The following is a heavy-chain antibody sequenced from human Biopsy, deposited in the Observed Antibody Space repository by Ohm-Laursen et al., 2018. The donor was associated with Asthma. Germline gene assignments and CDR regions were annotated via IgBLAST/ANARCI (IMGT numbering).Heavy chain of an antibody. CDR3: ASPVNRAFGGYEWAAVFGY. V-gene: IGHV4-39*02. Sequence: SDTLSLTCTVSGASIRGSGSYWAWIRQAPGKGPEWIGTTHYSGSTFYKPSLRSRVTMSLDTSTNHFSLRLRSVTATDTAVYYCASPVNRAFGGYEWAAVFGYWGQGILVTVSS. D-gene: IGHD5-12*01. J-gene: IGHJ4*02. CDR2: THYSGST. CDR1: GASIRGSGSY.